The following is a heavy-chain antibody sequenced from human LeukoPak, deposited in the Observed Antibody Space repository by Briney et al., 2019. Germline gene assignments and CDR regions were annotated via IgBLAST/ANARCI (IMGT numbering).Heavy chain of an antibody. CDR3: ARFAKHRFAPEWERDRGGSWFDP. V-gene: IGHV1-3*01. Sequence: ASVKVSCKASGYTFTSYAMHWVRQAPGQRLEWMGWINAGNGNTKYSQKFQGRVTITRDTSASTAYMELSSLRSDDTAVYYCARFAKHRFAPEWERDRGGSWFDPWGQGTLVTVSS. CDR2: INAGNGNT. D-gene: IGHD1-26*01. CDR1: GYTFTSYA. J-gene: IGHJ5*02.